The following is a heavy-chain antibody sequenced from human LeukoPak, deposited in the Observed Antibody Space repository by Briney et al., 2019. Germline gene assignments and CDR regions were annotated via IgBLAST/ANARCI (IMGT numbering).Heavy chain of an antibody. CDR1: GGSFSGYY. V-gene: IGHV4-34*01. CDR3: ARAGVIIAAAGTLTNFDY. CDR2: INHSGST. Sequence: SSETLSLTCAVYGGSFSGYYWSWIRQPPGKGLEWIGEINHSGSTNYNPSLKSRVTISVDTSKNQFSLKLSSVTAADTAVYYCARAGVIIAAAGTLTNFDYWGQGTLVTVSS. J-gene: IGHJ4*02. D-gene: IGHD6-13*01.